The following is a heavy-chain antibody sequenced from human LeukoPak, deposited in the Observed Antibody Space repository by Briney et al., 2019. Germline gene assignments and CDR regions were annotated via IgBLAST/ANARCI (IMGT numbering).Heavy chain of an antibody. CDR1: GYTLTELS. V-gene: IGHV1-24*01. D-gene: IGHD1-7*01. CDR3: ATTPPSPWNYVGAFDI. J-gene: IGHJ3*02. CDR2: FDPEDGET. Sequence: ASVKVSCKVSGYTLTELSMHWVRQAPGKGLEWMGGFDPEDGETIYAQKFQGRVTMTEDTSTDTAYMELSSLRSEDTAAYYCATTPPSPWNYVGAFDIWGQGTMVTVSS.